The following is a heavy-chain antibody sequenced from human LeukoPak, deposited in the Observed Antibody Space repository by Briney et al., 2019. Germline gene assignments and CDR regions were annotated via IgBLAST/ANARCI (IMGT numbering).Heavy chain of an antibody. J-gene: IGHJ4*02. Sequence: GESLKISYKGSGYRFTSYWIGWARRMPGKGLEWMGIIYPGDSDTRYRPSFQGQVTLSADKSISTAYLQWSSLKASDTAMYYCARLRAARPFDYWGQGTLVTVSS. D-gene: IGHD6-6*01. CDR2: IYPGDSDT. CDR1: GYRFTSYW. CDR3: ARLRAARPFDY. V-gene: IGHV5-51*01.